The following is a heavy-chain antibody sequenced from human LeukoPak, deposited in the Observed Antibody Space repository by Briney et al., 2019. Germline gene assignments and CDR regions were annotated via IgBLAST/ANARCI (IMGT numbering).Heavy chain of an antibody. CDR1: GYTFTSYD. D-gene: IGHD6-19*01. V-gene: IGHV1-8*01. CDR2: MNPNSANT. CDR3: ARKSTPSSGWTPFDY. J-gene: IGHJ4*02. Sequence: ASVKVSCKASGYTFTSYDINWVRQATGQGLEWMGWMNPNSANTGYAQKFQGRVTMTRTTSITTAYMELSSLRSEDPAVYYCARKSTPSSGWTPFDYWGQGTLVTVSS.